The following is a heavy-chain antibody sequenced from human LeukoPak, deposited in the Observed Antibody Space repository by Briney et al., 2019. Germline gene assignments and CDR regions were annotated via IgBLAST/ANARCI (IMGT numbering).Heavy chain of an antibody. CDR2: IWSDGTNQ. Sequence: PGGSLRLSCAAAGFTFNHYGMHWVRQAPGKGLVWVAVIWSDGTNQYYADSVKGRFTISRDDSGNTVYLQMNSLRPEDTGVYYCARDAQRGFDYSNSLENWGQGTPVTVST. D-gene: IGHD4-11*01. J-gene: IGHJ4*02. CDR1: GFTFNHYG. V-gene: IGHV3-33*01. CDR3: ARDAQRGFDYSNSLEN.